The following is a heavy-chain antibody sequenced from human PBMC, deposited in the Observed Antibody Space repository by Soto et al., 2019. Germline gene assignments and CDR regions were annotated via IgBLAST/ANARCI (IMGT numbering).Heavy chain of an antibody. J-gene: IGHJ3*02. Sequence: ASVKVSCKASGYTFTSYDINWVRQATGQGLEWMGWMNPNSGNTGYAQKFQGRVTMTRNTSISTAYMELSSPRSEDTSVYYCARGLGSSSWPDHDAFDIWGQGTMVTVSS. CDR1: GYTFTSYD. V-gene: IGHV1-8*01. CDR2: MNPNSGNT. CDR3: ARGLGSSSWPDHDAFDI. D-gene: IGHD6-13*01.